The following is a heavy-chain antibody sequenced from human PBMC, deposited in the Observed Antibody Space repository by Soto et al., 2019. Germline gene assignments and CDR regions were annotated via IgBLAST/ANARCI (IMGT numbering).Heavy chain of an antibody. Sequence: ASVKVSCQVSGYTLTELSMHWVRQAPGKGLEWMGGFDPEDGETIYAQKFQGRVTMTEDTSTDTAYMELSSLRSEDTAVYYCATGLGLWAAFDIWGQGTMVTVSS. J-gene: IGHJ3*02. D-gene: IGHD3-16*01. CDR3: ATGLGLWAAFDI. CDR2: FDPEDGET. V-gene: IGHV1-24*01. CDR1: GYTLTELS.